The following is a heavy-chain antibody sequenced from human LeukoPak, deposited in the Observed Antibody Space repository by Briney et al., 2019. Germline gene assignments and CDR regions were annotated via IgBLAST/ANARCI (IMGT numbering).Heavy chain of an antibody. CDR2: ISAYNGNT. CDR3: ARGRSSSWTLGPSDY. Sequence: ASVKVSCKASGYTFTSYGISRVRQAPGQGLEWMGWISAYNGNTNYAQKLQGRVTMTTDTSTSTAYMELRSLRSDDTAVYYCARGRSSSWTLGPSDYWGQGTLVTVSS. J-gene: IGHJ4*02. D-gene: IGHD6-13*01. CDR1: GYTFTSYG. V-gene: IGHV1-18*01.